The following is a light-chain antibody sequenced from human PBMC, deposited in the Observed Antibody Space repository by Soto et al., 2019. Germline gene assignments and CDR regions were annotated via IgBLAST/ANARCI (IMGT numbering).Light chain of an antibody. V-gene: IGLV2-14*01. Sequence: QSVLTQPASVSGSPGQSITISCTGTSSDIGKYNYVSWFQQHPAKAPKLIIFEVSTRPSGVSNRFSGSKSGNTASLTISGLQAEDEADYYCSSYTGSNINTVVFGGGTNSPS. CDR1: SSDIGKYNY. J-gene: IGLJ2*01. CDR2: EVS. CDR3: SSYTGSNINTVV.